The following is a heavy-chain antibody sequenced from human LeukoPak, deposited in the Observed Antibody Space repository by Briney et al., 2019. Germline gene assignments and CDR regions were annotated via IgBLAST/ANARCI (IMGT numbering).Heavy chain of an antibody. D-gene: IGHD2-15*01. J-gene: IGHJ4*02. CDR1: GFTVSSNY. Sequence: GGSLIRSWAASGFTVSSNYMSWVRQAPGKGLEWVSAISGSGGSTYYADSVKGRFTISRDNSKNTLYLQMNSLRAEDTAVYYCAKDGPYCSGGSCYSTWVDYWGQGTLVTVSS. V-gene: IGHV3-23*01. CDR3: AKDGPYCSGGSCYSTWVDY. CDR2: ISGSGGST.